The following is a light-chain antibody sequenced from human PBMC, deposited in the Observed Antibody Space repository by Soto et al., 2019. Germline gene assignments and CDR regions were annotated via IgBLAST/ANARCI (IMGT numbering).Light chain of an antibody. Sequence: DIQMTQSPFSLSASVADRVTIPCRTSQSISSDLNWYQQKAGKAPKLLIYAASSLQSGVPSRFSGSGSGTHFTLTISSLQPEDFATYYCQQIYSIPITFGQGTRLEIK. V-gene: IGKV1-39*01. J-gene: IGKJ5*01. CDR2: AAS. CDR3: QQIYSIPIT. CDR1: QSISSD.